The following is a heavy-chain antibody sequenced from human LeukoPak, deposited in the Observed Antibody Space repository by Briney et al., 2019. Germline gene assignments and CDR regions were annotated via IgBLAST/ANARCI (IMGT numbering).Heavy chain of an antibody. J-gene: IGHJ4*02. CDR2: ISTSGDST. CDR3: VKNGWLDY. D-gene: IGHD6-19*01. Sequence: GGSLRLSCAASGFTFSSQNMNWARQAPGKGREWVAYISTSGDSTKYADSVGGRFTISRDNAENSLFLLMNSLRVEDTAVYYCVKNGWLDYWGQGILVTVSS. V-gene: IGHV3-21*06. CDR1: GFTFSSQN.